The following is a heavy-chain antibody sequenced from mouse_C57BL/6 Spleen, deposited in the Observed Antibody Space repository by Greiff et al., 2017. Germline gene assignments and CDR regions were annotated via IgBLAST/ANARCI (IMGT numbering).Heavy chain of an antibody. V-gene: IGHV1-42*01. Sequence: VQLQQSGPELVKPGASVKISCTASGYSFTGYYMNWVKQSPEKSLEWIGEINPSTGGTTYNQKFKAKATLTVDKSSSTAYMQLKSLTSEDSAVYYCARYPYDPYYAMDYWGQGTSVTVSS. CDR2: INPSTGGT. J-gene: IGHJ4*01. CDR1: GYSFTGYY. CDR3: ARYPYDPYYAMDY. D-gene: IGHD2-3*01.